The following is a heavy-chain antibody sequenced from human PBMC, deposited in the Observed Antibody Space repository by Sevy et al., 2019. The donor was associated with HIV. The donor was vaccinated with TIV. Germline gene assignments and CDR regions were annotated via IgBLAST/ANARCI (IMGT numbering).Heavy chain of an antibody. J-gene: IGHJ3*02. Sequence: ASVKVSCKASGGTFSSYAISWVRQAPGQGLEWMGGIIPIFGTANYAQKFQGRVTITADESTSTAYMELSSLGSEDTAVYYCAGDKPGIDAFDIWGQGTMVTVSS. CDR2: IIPIFGTA. V-gene: IGHV1-69*13. CDR1: GGTFSSYA. CDR3: AGDKPGIDAFDI.